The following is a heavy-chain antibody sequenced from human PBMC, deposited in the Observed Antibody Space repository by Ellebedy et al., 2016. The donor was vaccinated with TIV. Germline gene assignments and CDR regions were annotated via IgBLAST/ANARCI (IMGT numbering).Heavy chain of an antibody. V-gene: IGHV3-43*01. CDR3: AKAAGRSILRYLEWPYYFDH. Sequence: GGSLRLSCAASGFTFDEYTMHWVRQAPGKGLEWVSLITWDGGSSYYVDSVKGRFTISRDNSKNSLYLQMNSLRTEDTALYYCAKAAGRSILRYLEWPYYFDHWGQGTLATVSS. CDR1: GFTFDEYT. CDR2: ITWDGGSS. J-gene: IGHJ4*02. D-gene: IGHD3-3*01.